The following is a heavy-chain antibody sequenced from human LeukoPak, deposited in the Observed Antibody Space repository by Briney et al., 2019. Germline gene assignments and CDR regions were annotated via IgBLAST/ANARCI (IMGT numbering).Heavy chain of an antibody. CDR3: ARKMGTLGHAFDI. V-gene: IGHV3-74*01. CDR1: GFTFSSYS. Sequence: PGGSLRLSCAASGFTFSSYSMNWVRQAPGKGLVWVSRINSDGSSTSYADSVKGRFTISRDNAKNTLYLQMNSLRAEDTAVYYCARKMGTLGHAFDIWGQGTMVTVSS. D-gene: IGHD7-27*01. CDR2: INSDGSST. J-gene: IGHJ3*02.